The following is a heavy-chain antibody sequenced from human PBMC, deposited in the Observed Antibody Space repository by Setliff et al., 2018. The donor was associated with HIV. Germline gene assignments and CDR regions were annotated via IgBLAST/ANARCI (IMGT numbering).Heavy chain of an antibody. D-gene: IGHD1-26*01. CDR2: IYYSGST. J-gene: IGHJ6*03. Sequence: KSSETLSLTCTVSGGSISSYYWSWIRQPPGKGLEWIGYIYYSGSTNYNPSLKSRVTISVDMSKNQFSLKLSSVTAADTAVYYCARVGGSYSDYYYYYYMDVWGKGTTVTVSS. CDR3: ARVGGSYSDYYYYYYMDV. V-gene: IGHV4-59*01. CDR1: GGSISSYY.